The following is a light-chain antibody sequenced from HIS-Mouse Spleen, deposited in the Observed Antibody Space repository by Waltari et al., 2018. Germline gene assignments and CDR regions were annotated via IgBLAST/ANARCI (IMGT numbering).Light chain of an antibody. CDR1: SSDVGSYNL. CDR3: CSYAGSSTWV. J-gene: IGLJ3*02. CDR2: GGS. V-gene: IGLV2-23*01. Sequence: QSALTQPASVSGSPGQSITISCTGTSSDVGSYNLVSWYPQHPGKAPKLMIYGGSKRSSWVSTRFSGSKSGNTASLTISGLQAEDEADYYCCSYAGSSTWVFGGGTKLTVL.